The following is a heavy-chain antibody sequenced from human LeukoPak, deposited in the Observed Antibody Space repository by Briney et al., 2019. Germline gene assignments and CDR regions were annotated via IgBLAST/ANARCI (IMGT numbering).Heavy chain of an antibody. J-gene: IGHJ6*03. CDR3: ARDLGGILTGYSSGYYYYMDV. D-gene: IGHD3-9*01. V-gene: IGHV4-4*07. Sequence: PSGTLSLTCTVSGGSISSYYWSWIRQPAGKGLEWIGRIYTSGSTNYNPSLKSRVTMSVDTSKNQFSLKLSSVTAADTAVYYCARDLGGILTGYSSGYYYYMDVWGKGTTVTVSS. CDR2: IYTSGST. CDR1: GGSISSYY.